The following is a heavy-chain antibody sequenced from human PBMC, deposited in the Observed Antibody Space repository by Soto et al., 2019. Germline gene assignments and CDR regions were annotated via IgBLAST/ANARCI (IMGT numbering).Heavy chain of an antibody. D-gene: IGHD1-1*01. CDR2: ISSSGDSP. CDR3: ARNTIPHPHY. V-gene: IGHV3-23*01. Sequence: SLRLSCAASGFTFSNYAMSWVRQAPGKGLEWVSAISSSGDSPYYADSVKGRFTVSRDNSKNTLYLQMNSLRVEDTAIYYCARNTIPHPHYWXQGTQVTVSS. J-gene: IGHJ4*02. CDR1: GFTFSNYA.